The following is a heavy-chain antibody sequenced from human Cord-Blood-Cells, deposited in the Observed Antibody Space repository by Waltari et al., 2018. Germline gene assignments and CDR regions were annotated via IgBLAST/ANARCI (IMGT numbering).Heavy chain of an antibody. D-gene: IGHD3-9*01. J-gene: IGHJ5*02. CDR3: ARNYDILTGYYNWFDP. CDR2: INPNSGGT. CDR1: GYTFTGYY. Sequence: QVQLVQSGAEVKKPGASVKVSCKASGYTFTGYYMHWVRQAPGQGLEWMGRINPNSGGTNYAQKFQGRVTMKRDTSISTAYMELSRLRSDYTAVYYCARNYDILTGYYNWFDPWGQGTLVTVSS. V-gene: IGHV1-2*06.